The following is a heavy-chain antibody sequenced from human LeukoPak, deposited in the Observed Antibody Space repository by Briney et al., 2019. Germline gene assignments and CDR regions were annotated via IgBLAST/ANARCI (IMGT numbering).Heavy chain of an antibody. J-gene: IGHJ4*02. V-gene: IGHV1-2*02. CDR3: ARDCSSTSCYYFDY. D-gene: IGHD2-2*01. CDR2: INPDTGFT. CDR1: GYTFTDDY. Sequence: ASVKVSCKASGYTFTDDYMHWVRQAPGQGLEFMGWINPDTGFTNYAQKFQGRVTMTRDTSISTAYMELSRLRSDDTAVYYCARDCSSTSCYYFDYWGQGTLVTVSS.